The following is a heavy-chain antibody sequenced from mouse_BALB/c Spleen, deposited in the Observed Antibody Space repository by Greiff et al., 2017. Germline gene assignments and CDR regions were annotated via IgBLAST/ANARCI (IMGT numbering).Heavy chain of an antibody. D-gene: IGHD2-4*01. CDR3: NGEIRGAWFAY. V-gene: IGHV14-4*02. Sequence: EVNVVESGAELVRSGASVKLSCTASGFTFTDYYMHWVKQRPEQGLEWIGWIDPENGDTEYAPKFQGKATMTADTSSNTAYLQLSSLTSEDTAVYYGNGEIRGAWFAYWGQGTLVTVSA. CDR1: GFTFTDYY. J-gene: IGHJ3*01. CDR2: IDPENGDT.